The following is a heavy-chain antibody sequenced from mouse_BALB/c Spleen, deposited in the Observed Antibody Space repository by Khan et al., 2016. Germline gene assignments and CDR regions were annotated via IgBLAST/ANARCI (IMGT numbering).Heavy chain of an antibody. V-gene: IGHV3-2*02. D-gene: IGHD1-2*01. CDR2: ISYSGST. CDR1: GYSITSDYV. Sequence: EVQLQESGPGLVKPSQSLSLTCTVTGYSITSDYVWKWIRQFQGDNLEWLGFISYSGSTIYNPSLKSRISITRDTSKNQFFLQFNSVTTDDTATYYCAVIHFYGYFDYWGQGTTLTVSS. CDR3: AVIHFYGYFDY. J-gene: IGHJ2*01.